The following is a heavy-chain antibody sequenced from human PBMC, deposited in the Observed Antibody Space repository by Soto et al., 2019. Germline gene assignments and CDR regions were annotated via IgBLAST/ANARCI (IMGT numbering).Heavy chain of an antibody. D-gene: IGHD3-9*01. Sequence: GSLRLSFSFSGCIFINYSMTWVRQPPGKGLEWVSSISGGDGDKTYYADSVKGRFTVSRDNSKNTLYLQMNSLRAVDTALYYCEKEFEGFTEQWGQGSPVTVSS. J-gene: IGHJ4*02. CDR3: EKEFEGFTEQ. V-gene: IGHV3-23*01. CDR2: ISGGDGDKT. CDR1: GCIFINYS.